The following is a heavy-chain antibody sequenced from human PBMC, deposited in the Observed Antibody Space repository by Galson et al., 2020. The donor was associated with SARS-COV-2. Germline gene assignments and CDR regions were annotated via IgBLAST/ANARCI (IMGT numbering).Heavy chain of an antibody. CDR3: ARGLFSGNYYPVFFEY. J-gene: IGHJ4*02. V-gene: IGHV3-66*01. D-gene: IGHD1-26*01. Sequence: GESLKISCAASGFTVSSNYMNWVRQAPGKGLEWVSVIYSGGSTYYTDSVKGRFTISRDNSKNTLYLQMNSLRAEDTAIYYCARGLFSGNYYPVFFEYWGQGTLVTVSS. CDR2: IYSGGST. CDR1: GFTVSSNY.